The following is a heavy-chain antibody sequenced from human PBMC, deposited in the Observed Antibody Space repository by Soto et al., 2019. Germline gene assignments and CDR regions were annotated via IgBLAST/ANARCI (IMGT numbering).Heavy chain of an antibody. CDR3: AGTTSLQSYYMEV. CDR1: GDSVSSNSAA. Sequence: SQTLSLTCAISGDSVSSNSAAWNWIRQSPSGGLEWLGRTYYRSRWYNDYAVSVRSRITINPDTSKNQFSLHLNSVTPEDTAVYYCAGTTSLQSYYMEVWAKGTTVTVSS. D-gene: IGHD1-7*01. J-gene: IGHJ6*03. CDR2: TYYRSRWYN. V-gene: IGHV6-1*01.